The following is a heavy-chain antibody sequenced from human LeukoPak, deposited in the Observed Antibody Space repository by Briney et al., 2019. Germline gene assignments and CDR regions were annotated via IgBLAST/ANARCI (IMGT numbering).Heavy chain of an antibody. V-gene: IGHV3-21*01. CDR2: ISSDSNYI. CDR3: ARACGASCYAVDYYYYGMDV. Sequence: PGGSLRLSCAASGFTFSRYSINWVRQAPWKGLEWVSSISSDSNYIYYPDSMKGRFTVSRDNAKNSLYLQMDSLGAGDTAVYYCARACGASCYAVDYYYYGMDVWGQGTTVTVSS. D-gene: IGHD2-15*01. J-gene: IGHJ6*02. CDR1: GFTFSRYS.